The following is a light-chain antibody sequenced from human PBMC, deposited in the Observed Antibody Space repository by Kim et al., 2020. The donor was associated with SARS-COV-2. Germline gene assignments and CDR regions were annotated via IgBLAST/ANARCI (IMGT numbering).Light chain of an antibody. J-gene: IGLJ3*02. Sequence: SSELTQDPAVSVALGQTVRITCQGDSLRTYYGSWYQQKPGQAPELVIYGKNNRPSGIPDRFTGSSSGNTASLTITGAQAEDEADYYCNSRDSSGNHLWVF. CDR3: NSRDSSGNHLWV. CDR2: GKN. CDR1: SLRTYY. V-gene: IGLV3-19*01.